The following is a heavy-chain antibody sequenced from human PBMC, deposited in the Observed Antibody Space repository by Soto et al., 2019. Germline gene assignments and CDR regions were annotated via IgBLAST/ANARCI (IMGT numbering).Heavy chain of an antibody. J-gene: IGHJ6*02. V-gene: IGHV1-69*12. CDR2: IIPIFGTA. CDR1: GGTFSSYA. CDR3: AGADVATAMPYGMDV. D-gene: IGHD5-18*01. Sequence: QVQLVQSGAEVKKPGSSVKVSCKASGGTFSSYAISWVRQAPGQGLEWMGGIIPIFGTANYAQKFQGRVTGAADESTSTAYMELSSLRSEDRAVYYGAGADVATAMPYGMDVWGQGTTVTVSS.